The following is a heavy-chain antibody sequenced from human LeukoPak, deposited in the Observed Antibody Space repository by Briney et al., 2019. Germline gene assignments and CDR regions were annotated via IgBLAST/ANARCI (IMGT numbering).Heavy chain of an antibody. J-gene: IGHJ3*02. D-gene: IGHD1-26*01. V-gene: IGHV3-21*01. CDR3: ARDQYSGSRHQGAFDI. Sequence: PGGSLRLSCAASGFTFSSYSMNWVRQAPGKGLEWVSSISSSSTYIYYADSVKGRFTISRDNAKNSLYLQMNSLRAEDTAVYYCARDQYSGSRHQGAFDIWGQGTMVTVSS. CDR1: GFTFSSYS. CDR2: ISSSSTYI.